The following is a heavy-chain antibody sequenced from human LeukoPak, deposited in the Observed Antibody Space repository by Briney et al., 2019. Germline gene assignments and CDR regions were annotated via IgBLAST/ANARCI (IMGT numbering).Heavy chain of an antibody. CDR3: AREGDLYGLGSPDY. Sequence: GESLQISFKGSGYRFSTFWIGWVRQMPGKGLEWMGIIYPGDSDTRYSPSFQGQVTISADKSISTAYLQWSSLKASDTAMYYGAREGDLYGLGSPDYWGQGTLVTVSS. V-gene: IGHV5-51*01. D-gene: IGHD3-10*01. CDR2: IYPGDSDT. CDR1: GYRFSTFW. J-gene: IGHJ4*02.